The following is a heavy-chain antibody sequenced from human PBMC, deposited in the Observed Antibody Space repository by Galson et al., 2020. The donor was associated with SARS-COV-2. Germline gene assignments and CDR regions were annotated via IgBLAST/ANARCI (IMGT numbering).Heavy chain of an antibody. CDR2: ISAGSSYI. Sequence: GGSLRLSCAASGFPFSSYSMNWVRQAPGKGLEWVSSISAGSSYIYYADSVKGRFTISRDNAKNSLYLQMNSLRADDTAVYYCARGGGMATTPTNYYYYGLDVWGPGTTVTVS. J-gene: IGHJ6*02. CDR3: ARGGGMATTPTNYYYYGLDV. D-gene: IGHD1-26*01. CDR1: GFPFSSYS. V-gene: IGHV3-21*01.